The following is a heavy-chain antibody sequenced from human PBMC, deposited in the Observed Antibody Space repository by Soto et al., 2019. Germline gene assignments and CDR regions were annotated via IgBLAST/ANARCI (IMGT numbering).Heavy chain of an antibody. CDR2: INHSGST. CDR3: ARGGVTMVRGVINFDY. CDR1: GGSFSGYY. D-gene: IGHD3-10*01. J-gene: IGHJ4*02. Sequence: TSETLSLTCAVYGGSFSGYYWSWIRQPPGKGLEWIGEINHSGSTNYNPSLKSRVTISVDTSKNQFSLKLSSVTAADTAVYYCARGGVTMVRGVINFDYWGQGTLVTVSS. V-gene: IGHV4-34*01.